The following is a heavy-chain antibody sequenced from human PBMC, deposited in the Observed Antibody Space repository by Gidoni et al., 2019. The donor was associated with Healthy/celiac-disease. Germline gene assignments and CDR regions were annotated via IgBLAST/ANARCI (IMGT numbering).Heavy chain of an antibody. J-gene: IGHJ6*02. V-gene: IGHV1-8*01. Sequence: QVQLVQSGAELKKPGASVKVACKASGYTFTSYDINWVLQATGQGLEWMGWMNPNSGNTGYAQKFQGRVTMTRNTSISTAYMELSSLRSEDTAVYYCASGGSHYYYYGMDVWGQGTTVTVSS. CDR3: ASGGSHYYYYGMDV. CDR2: MNPNSGNT. CDR1: GYTFTSYD. D-gene: IGHD3-10*01.